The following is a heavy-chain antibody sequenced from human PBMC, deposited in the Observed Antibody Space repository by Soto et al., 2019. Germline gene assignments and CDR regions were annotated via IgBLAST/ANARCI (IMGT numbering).Heavy chain of an antibody. V-gene: IGHV6-1*01. J-gene: IGHJ5*02. CDR1: VDRVSRTTSS. Sequence: SHTHSRSCALPVDRVSRTTSSSNYFKQSPSRGLEWLGRTYFRSKWYNDYAVSVKSRIIINPDTSNNQFSLQLNSVTPEDTAVYFCAKGDNLGPKTGYAFDPWGQGIMVTVSS. CDR2: TYFRSKWYN. CDR3: AKGDNLGPKTGYAFDP. D-gene: IGHD5-12*01.